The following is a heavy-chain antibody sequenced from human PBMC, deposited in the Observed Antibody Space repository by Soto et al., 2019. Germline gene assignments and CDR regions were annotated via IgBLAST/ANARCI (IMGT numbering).Heavy chain of an antibody. CDR2: IYYSGST. CDR1: GGSISSGDYY. D-gene: IGHD3-10*01. Sequence: TSETLSLTCSVSGGSISSGDYYWNWIRQPPGKGLEWIGHIYYSGSTYYNSSLKSRVTISLDTSKNQFSLKLSSVTAADTAVYYCAVQPIAGIYYDLGSYYYYYAMDVWGQGTTVTVSS. CDR3: AVQPIAGIYYDLGSYYYYYAMDV. J-gene: IGHJ6*02. V-gene: IGHV4-30-4*01.